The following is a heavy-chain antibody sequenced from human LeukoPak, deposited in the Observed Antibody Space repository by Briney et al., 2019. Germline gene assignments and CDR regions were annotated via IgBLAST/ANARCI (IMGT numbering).Heavy chain of an antibody. Sequence: GGSLRLSCAAPGFTFSNYGMHWVRQAPGKGLEWVAFIRYDGTNKYYADSGEGRFTISRDNSKNTLYLQMSSLGAEDTGVYYCARGSSYFGYWGQGTLVTVSS. J-gene: IGHJ4*02. CDR3: ARGSSYFGY. CDR2: IRYDGTNK. V-gene: IGHV3-30*02. CDR1: GFTFSNYG. D-gene: IGHD6-6*01.